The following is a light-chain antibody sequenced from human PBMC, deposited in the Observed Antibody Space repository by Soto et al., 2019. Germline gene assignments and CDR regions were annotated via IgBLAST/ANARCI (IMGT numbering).Light chain of an antibody. CDR1: QNISGY. CDR2: GAS. J-gene: IGKJ1*01. CDR3: QQYGSSPT. Sequence: EIVLTQSPATLSLSPGERATLSCRASQNISGYLAWYQQKPGQAPRLLIYGASSRAAGIPDRFSGSGSGTDFTLTISRLEPEDFAVYHCQQYGSSPTFGQGTKVDIK. V-gene: IGKV3-20*01.